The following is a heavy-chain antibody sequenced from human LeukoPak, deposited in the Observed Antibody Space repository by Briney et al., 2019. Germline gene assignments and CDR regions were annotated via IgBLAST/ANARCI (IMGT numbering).Heavy chain of an antibody. V-gene: IGHV3-21*01. J-gene: IGHJ4*02. CDR3: ARRATTERGHSYGLDF. Sequence: GGSLRLSCAASGFTFSSYSMNWVRQAPGKGLEWVSSISSSSSYIYYADSVKGRFTISRDNAKNSLYLQMNSLRAEDTAVYYCARRATTERGHSYGLDFWGQGTLVTVSS. CDR2: ISSSSSYI. D-gene: IGHD5-18*01. CDR1: GFTFSSYS.